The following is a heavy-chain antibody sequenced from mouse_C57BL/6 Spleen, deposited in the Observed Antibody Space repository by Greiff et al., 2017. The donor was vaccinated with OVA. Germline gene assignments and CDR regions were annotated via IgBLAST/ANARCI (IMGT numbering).Heavy chain of an antibody. D-gene: IGHD1-1*01. Sequence: VQLKESGPGLVQPSQSLSITCTVSGFSLTSYGVHWVRQSPGKGLEWLGVIWRGGSTDYNAAFMSRLSITKDNSKSQVFFKMNSLQADDTAIYYCAKTATVVADYAMDYWGQGTSVTVSS. CDR1: GFSLTSYG. CDR2: IWRGGST. J-gene: IGHJ4*01. CDR3: AKTATVVADYAMDY. V-gene: IGHV2-5*01.